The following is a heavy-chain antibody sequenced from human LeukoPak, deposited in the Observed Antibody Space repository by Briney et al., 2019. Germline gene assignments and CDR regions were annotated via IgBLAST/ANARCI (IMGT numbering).Heavy chain of an antibody. Sequence: SETLSLTCTVSGGSISSSSYYWGWIRQPPGKGLEWIRSIYYSGSTYYNPSLKSRVTISVDTSKNQFSLKLSSVTAADTAVYYCARELVVVPAAILDDWFDPWGQGTLVTVSS. CDR2: IYYSGST. CDR1: GGSISSSSYY. V-gene: IGHV4-39*07. J-gene: IGHJ5*02. D-gene: IGHD2-2*01. CDR3: ARELVVVPAAILDDWFDP.